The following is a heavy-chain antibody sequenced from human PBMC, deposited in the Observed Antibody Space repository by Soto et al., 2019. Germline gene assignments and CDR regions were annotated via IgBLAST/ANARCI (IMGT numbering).Heavy chain of an antibody. V-gene: IGHV3-23*01. CDR1: GFTFSSYG. J-gene: IGHJ4*02. CDR3: AKDRRAGGNYGFYSDF. D-gene: IGHD1-7*01. Sequence: PGGSLRLSCAASGFTFSSYGMTWVRQAPGKGLEWVSFSSATGAGTYYADSVKGRFTISRDNYKNTLYLQMTSLRADDTAVYYCAKDRRAGGNYGFYSDFWGQGALVTVSS. CDR2: SSATGAGT.